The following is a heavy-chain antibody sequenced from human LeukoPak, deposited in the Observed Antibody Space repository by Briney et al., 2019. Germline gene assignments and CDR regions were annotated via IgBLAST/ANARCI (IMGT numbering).Heavy chain of an antibody. D-gene: IGHD6-19*01. J-gene: IGHJ4*02. CDR2: IYTSGSP. CDR3: AGTDYNNGWNPFHF. V-gene: IGHV4-4*07. Sequence: SETLPLTCTVSGGSLSSYYWNWIRQPAGKGLEWIGRIYTSGSPNYNPSLKSGLTMSVDTSKNQFSLKLSSVTAADTAVYYCAGTDYNNGWNPFHFWGQGTLVTVSS. CDR1: GGSLSSYY.